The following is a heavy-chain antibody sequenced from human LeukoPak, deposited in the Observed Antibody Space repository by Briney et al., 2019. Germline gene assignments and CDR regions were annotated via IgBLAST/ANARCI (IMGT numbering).Heavy chain of an antibody. D-gene: IGHD5-24*01. CDR3: ASSNYPDAFDI. J-gene: IGHJ3*02. Sequence: SETLSLTCTVSGGSISSYYWSWIRQPPGKGLEWIGYIYYSGSTNYNPSLKSRVTISVDTSKNRFSLKLSSVTAADTAVYYCASSNYPDAFDIWGQGTMVTVSS. CDR1: GGSISSYY. CDR2: IYYSGST. V-gene: IGHV4-59*08.